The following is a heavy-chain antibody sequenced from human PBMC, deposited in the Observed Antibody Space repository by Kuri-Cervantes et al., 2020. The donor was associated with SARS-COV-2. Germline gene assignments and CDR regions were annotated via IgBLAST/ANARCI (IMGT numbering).Heavy chain of an antibody. CDR1: GYSISSGYY. V-gene: IGHV4-38-2*02. Sequence: GSLRLSCAVSGYSISSGYYWGWVRQAPGKGLEWIGYIYYSGSTNYNPSLKSRVTISVDTSKNQFSLKLSSVTAADTAVYYCAREGSSSWYRTKGGYFDYWGQGTLVTVSS. D-gene: IGHD6-13*01. CDR3: AREGSSSWYRTKGGYFDY. J-gene: IGHJ4*02. CDR2: IYYSGST.